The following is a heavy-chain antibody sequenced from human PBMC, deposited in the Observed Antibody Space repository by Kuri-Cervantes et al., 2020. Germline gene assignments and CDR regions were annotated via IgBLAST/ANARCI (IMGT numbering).Heavy chain of an antibody. CDR2: ISGSGGST. CDR1: GFTFSSYG. Sequence: GESLKISCAASGFTFSSYGMHWVRQAPGKGLEWVSAISGSGGSTYYADSVKGRFTISRDNSKNTLYLQMNSLRAEDTAVYYCANLYGGVDYWGQGTLVTVSS. CDR3: ANLYGGVDY. D-gene: IGHD4-23*01. V-gene: IGHV3-23*01. J-gene: IGHJ4*02.